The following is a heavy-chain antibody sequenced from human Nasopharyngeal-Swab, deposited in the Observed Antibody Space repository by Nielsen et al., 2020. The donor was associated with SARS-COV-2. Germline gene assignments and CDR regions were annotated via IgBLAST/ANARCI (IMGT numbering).Heavy chain of an antibody. D-gene: IGHD5-12*01. V-gene: IGHV1-18*01. CDR1: GYTFSNYG. CDR3: ARGLGSGKGFDY. J-gene: IGHJ4*02. Sequence: ASVKVSCKASGYTFSNYGITWVRQAPGQGLEWMGWISAHNGNTNYAQKLQGRVTMTTDTSTSTAYMELRSLRSDDTAVYYCARGLGSGKGFDYWGQGTLVTVSS. CDR2: ISAHNGNT.